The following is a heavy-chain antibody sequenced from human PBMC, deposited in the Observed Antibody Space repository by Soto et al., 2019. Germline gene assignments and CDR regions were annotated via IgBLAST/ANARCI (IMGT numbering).Heavy chain of an antibody. V-gene: IGHV4-38-2*01. Sequence: SETLSLTCAVSGYSISSYYYWGWIRQPPGKGLEWIGSIYHSGSTYYNPSLESRVTTSLDTSKNQVSLKLSSVTAADTAMYFCASPRQGKYDFLSGYYALDYWSQGTLVTVSS. J-gene: IGHJ4*02. CDR2: IYHSGST. CDR1: GYSISSYYY. D-gene: IGHD3-3*01. CDR3: ASPRQGKYDFLSGYYALDY.